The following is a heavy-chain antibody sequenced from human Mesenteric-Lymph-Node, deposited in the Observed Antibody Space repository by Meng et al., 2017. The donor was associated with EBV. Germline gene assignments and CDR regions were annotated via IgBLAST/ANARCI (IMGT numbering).Heavy chain of an antibody. Sequence: VQLQESGPGLGKPSETLSLTCTVSGGSVTSGSYYWNWIRQPPGKRLEWIGYIHYSGSTNYNPSLKSQITISVDTSKNQLSLRVSHVTAADTAVYYCARGRRGVQYFDFWGQGALVTVSS. CDR1: GGSVTSGSYY. V-gene: IGHV4-61*01. CDR3: ARGRRGVQYFDF. CDR2: IHYSGST. D-gene: IGHD1-1*01. J-gene: IGHJ4*02.